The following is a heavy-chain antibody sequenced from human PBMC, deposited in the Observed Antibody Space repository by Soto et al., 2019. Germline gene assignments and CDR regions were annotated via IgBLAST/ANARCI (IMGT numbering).Heavy chain of an antibody. Sequence: EVQLVESGGGLVPPGGSLRLSCAASGFTFSSYWMSWVRQAPGKGLEWVANIKQDGSEKYYVDSVKGRFTISRDNAKNSLYLQMNSLRAEDTAVYYCARGEGGYSYGFDYWGQGTLVTVSS. CDR3: ARGEGGYSYGFDY. J-gene: IGHJ4*02. CDR2: IKQDGSEK. CDR1: GFTFSSYW. D-gene: IGHD5-18*01. V-gene: IGHV3-7*01.